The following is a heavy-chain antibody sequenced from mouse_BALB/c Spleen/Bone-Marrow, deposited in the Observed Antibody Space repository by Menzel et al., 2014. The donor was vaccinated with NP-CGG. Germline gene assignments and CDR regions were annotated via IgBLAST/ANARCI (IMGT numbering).Heavy chain of an antibody. CDR2: IRNKAYGYTT. CDR3: ARFPMDY. Sequence: EVQLVESGGGLVQPGVSLRLSCTTSGFTFTDSYMSRFRPPPGKALEWLAFIRNKAYGYTTEYSASVRGRFTISRDNSQSILYLQMNTLRAEDSATYYCARFPMDYWGQGTSVTVSS. V-gene: IGHV7-3*02. CDR1: GFTFTDSY. J-gene: IGHJ4*01.